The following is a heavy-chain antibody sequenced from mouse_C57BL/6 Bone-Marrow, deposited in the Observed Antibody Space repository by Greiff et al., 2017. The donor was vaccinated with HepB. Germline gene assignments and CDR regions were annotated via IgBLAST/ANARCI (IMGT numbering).Heavy chain of an antibody. CDR2: IYPGSGST. J-gene: IGHJ2*01. V-gene: IGHV1-55*01. CDR3: ARYDYDGGYYFDY. D-gene: IGHD2-4*01. CDR1: GYTFTSYW. Sequence: QVQLKESGAELVKPGASVKMSCKASGYTFTSYWITWVKQRPGQGLEWIGDIYPGSGSTNYNEKFKSKATLTVDTSSSTAYMQLSSLTSEDSAVYYCARYDYDGGYYFDYWGQGTTLTVSS.